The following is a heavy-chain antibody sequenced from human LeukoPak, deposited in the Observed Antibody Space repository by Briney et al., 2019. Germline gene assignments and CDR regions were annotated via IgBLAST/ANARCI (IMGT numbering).Heavy chain of an antibody. CDR3: ARGRIQLWFLDY. J-gene: IGHJ4*02. V-gene: IGHV4-34*01. CDR2: INHSGST. Sequence: ASETLSLTCAVYGGSFSGYYWSWIRQPPGKGLEWIGEINHSGSTNYNPSLKSRVTISVDTSKNQFSLKLSSVTAADTAVYYCARGRIQLWFLDYWGQGTLVTVSS. D-gene: IGHD5-18*01. CDR1: GGSFSGYY.